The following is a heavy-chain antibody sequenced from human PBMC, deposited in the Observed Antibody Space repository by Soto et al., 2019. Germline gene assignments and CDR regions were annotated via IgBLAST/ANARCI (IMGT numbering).Heavy chain of an antibody. CDR2: IYYTGST. CDR1: GGSISSYH. Sequence: SETLSLTCTVSGGSISSYHWSWIRQPPGKGLEWIGYIYYTGSTNYNPSLRSRVTISVDTSKNQFFLKLSSVTAADTAVYYCARDKITGLFDYWGQGTLVTVSS. D-gene: IGHD2-8*02. CDR3: ARDKITGLFDY. J-gene: IGHJ4*02. V-gene: IGHV4-59*12.